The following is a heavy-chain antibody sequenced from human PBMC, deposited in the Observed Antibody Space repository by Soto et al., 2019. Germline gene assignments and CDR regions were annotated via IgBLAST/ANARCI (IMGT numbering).Heavy chain of an antibody. V-gene: IGHV3-74*01. Sequence: EVQLVESGGGLVQSGGSLRLSCAASGFTFSSYWMHWVRQAPGKGLVWVSRIKGDGISTNYADSVKGRFTISRDTAKDTVFAQMIGLSADEPAVYYCARGAMGNYYNDYWGQGTLVTVAS. D-gene: IGHD3-10*01. CDR1: GFTFSSYW. J-gene: IGHJ4*02. CDR3: ARGAMGNYYNDY. CDR2: IKGDGIST.